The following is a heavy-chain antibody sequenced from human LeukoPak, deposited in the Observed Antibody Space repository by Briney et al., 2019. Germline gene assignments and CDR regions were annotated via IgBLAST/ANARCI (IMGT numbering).Heavy chain of an antibody. J-gene: IGHJ6*02. D-gene: IGHD3-10*01. Sequence: PGGSLRLSCAASGFTFSSYEMNWVRQAPGKGLEWVSYISSSGSTIYYADSVKGRFTISRDNAKNSLYLQMNSLRAEDTAVYYCARDSLYYYGSGMEYYGMDVWGQGTLVTVSS. CDR3: ARDSLYYYGSGMEYYGMDV. CDR2: ISSSGSTI. CDR1: GFTFSSYE. V-gene: IGHV3-48*03.